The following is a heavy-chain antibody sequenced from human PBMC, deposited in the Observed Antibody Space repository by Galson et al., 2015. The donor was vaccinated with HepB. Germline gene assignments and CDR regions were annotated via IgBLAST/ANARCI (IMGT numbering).Heavy chain of an antibody. Sequence: SLRLSCAVSGFTFSAYAMHWVRQAPGKGLEWVAVILYDGSNKYYADSVKGRFTISRDNSKNTLYLQMTSLRGEDTAVYYCARVGTVGRLDYYYYGLDVWGQGTTVTVSS. V-gene: IGHV3-30-3*01. J-gene: IGHJ6*02. CDR2: ILYDGSNK. D-gene: IGHD4-11*01. CDR3: ARVGTVGRLDYYYYGLDV. CDR1: GFTFSAYA.